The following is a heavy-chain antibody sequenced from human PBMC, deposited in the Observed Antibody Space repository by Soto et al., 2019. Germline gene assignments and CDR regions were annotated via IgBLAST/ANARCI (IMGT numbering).Heavy chain of an antibody. CDR1: GGTFSSYA. Sequence: QVQLVQSGAEVKKPGSSVKVSCKTSGGTFSSYAISRVRQAPGQGLEWMGGIIPISETTNYAQKFQGRVTITADESKSTAYTVLSSLRSEDTAVYCCARSQGSSTSLEINYYYYYGMDVWGQGTTVTVSS. CDR2: IIPISETT. J-gene: IGHJ6*02. CDR3: ARSQGSSTSLEINYYYYYGMDV. D-gene: IGHD2-2*01. V-gene: IGHV1-69*01.